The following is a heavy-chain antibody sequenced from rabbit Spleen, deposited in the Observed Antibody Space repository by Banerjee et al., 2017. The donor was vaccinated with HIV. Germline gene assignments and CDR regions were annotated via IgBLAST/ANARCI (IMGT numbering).Heavy chain of an antibody. CDR1: GFSFSNSYY. J-gene: IGHJ6*01. CDR2: IYTYYGST. Sequence: QEQLVESGGGLVQPEGSLTLTCTASGFSFSNSYYMCWVRQAPGKGLEWIGCIYTYYGSTYYASWAKGRFTCSKTSSTTVTLQMTRLTAADTATYFCARDTSSSFSSYGMDLWGQGTLVTVS. V-gene: IGHV1S45*01. CDR3: ARDTSSSFSSYGMDL. D-gene: IGHD1-1*01.